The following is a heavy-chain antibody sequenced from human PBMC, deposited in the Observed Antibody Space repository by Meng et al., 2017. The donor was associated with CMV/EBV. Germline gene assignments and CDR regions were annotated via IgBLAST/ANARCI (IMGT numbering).Heavy chain of an antibody. V-gene: IGHV1-46*01. D-gene: IGHD3-16*01. Sequence: ASVKVSCKASGYTFTSYYMHWVRQAPGQGLEWMGIINPSGGSTSYAQKFQGRVTMTRDTSTSTVYMELSSLRSEDTAVYYCARELRPESTALRGNYYYGMVVWGQGTTVTVSS. J-gene: IGHJ6*02. CDR3: ARELRPESTALRGNYYYGMVV. CDR1: GYTFTSYY. CDR2: INPSGGST.